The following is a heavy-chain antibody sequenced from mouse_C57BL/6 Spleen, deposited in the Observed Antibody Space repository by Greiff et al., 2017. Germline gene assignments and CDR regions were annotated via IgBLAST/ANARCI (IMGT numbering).Heavy chain of an antibody. CDR1: GYTFTSYW. J-gene: IGHJ2*01. CDR2: IHPNSGST. V-gene: IGHV1-64*01. CDR3: ARWDSSGYCFDY. D-gene: IGHD3-2*02. Sequence: QVQLQQPGAELVKPGASGKLSCKASGYTFTSYWMHWVKQRPGQGLEWIGMIHPNSGSTNYNEKFKSKATLTVDKSSSTAYMQLSSLTSEDSAVYYCARWDSSGYCFDYWGQGTTLTVSS.